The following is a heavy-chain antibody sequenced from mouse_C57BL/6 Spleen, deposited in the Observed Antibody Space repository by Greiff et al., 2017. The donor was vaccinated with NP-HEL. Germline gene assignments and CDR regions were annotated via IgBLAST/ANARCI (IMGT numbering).Heavy chain of an antibody. D-gene: IGHD3-1*01. CDR2: ISSGSSTI. CDR1: GFTFSDYG. CDR3: ARGLVYAMDY. Sequence: DVKLVESGGGLVKPGGSLKLSCAASGFTFSDYGMHWVRQAPEKGLEWVAYISSGSSTIYYADTVKGRFTISRDNAKNTLFLQMTSLRSEDTAMYYCARGLVYAMDYWGQGTSVTVSS. J-gene: IGHJ4*01. V-gene: IGHV5-17*01.